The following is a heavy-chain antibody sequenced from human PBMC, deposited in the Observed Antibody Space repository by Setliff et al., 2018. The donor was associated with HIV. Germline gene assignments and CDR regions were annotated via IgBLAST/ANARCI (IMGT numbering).Heavy chain of an antibody. Sequence: SETLSLTCTVSGGSISRTSYYWGWIRQPPGKGLEWIGSISNSGSNYYSPSLKGRVTISVDTSKNQFSLKVNSVTAADTAVYFCARLAIYGSDWGQGTTVTVSS. CDR1: GGSISRTSYY. CDR2: ISNSGSN. D-gene: IGHD3-10*01. V-gene: IGHV4-39*01. CDR3: ARLAIYGSD. J-gene: IGHJ6*02.